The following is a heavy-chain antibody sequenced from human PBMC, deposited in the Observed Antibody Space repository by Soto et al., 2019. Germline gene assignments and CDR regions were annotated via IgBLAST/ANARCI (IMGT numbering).Heavy chain of an antibody. CDR2: IVPVFGRP. CDR3: AREGSGYNF. CDR1: GGSFSNFG. Sequence: SVKVSCKASGGSFSNFGISWVRQAPGQGLEWMGGIVPVFGRPNYAQRFRGRLTITADEPTSTGYVELISLRSDDTAVYYCAREGSGYNFWGQGTQGTVS. J-gene: IGHJ4*02. D-gene: IGHD5-12*01. V-gene: IGHV1-69*13.